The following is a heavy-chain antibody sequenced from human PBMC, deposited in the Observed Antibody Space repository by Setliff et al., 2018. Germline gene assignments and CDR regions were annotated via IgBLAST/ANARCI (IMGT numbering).Heavy chain of an antibody. J-gene: IGHJ4*02. CDR1: GFTFSSYA. CDR3: ARDYYDSSGYYDYFDY. CDR2: ISGSGGST. Sequence: PGGSLRLSCAASGFTFSSYAMSWVRQAPGKGLEWVSGISGSGGSTYYADSVKGRFTISRDSSKNTLYLQMNSLRAEDTAVYYCARDYYDSSGYYDYFDYWGQGTLVTAPQ. V-gene: IGHV3-23*01. D-gene: IGHD3-22*01.